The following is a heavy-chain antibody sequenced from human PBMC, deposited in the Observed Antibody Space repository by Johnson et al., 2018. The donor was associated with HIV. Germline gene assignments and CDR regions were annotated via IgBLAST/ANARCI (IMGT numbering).Heavy chain of an antibody. J-gene: IGHJ3*02. D-gene: IGHD6-19*01. V-gene: IGHV3-74*02. CDR1: GFTFSSYW. Sequence: MQLVESGGGVVQPGGSLRLSCAASGFTFSSYWMHWVRQAPGQGLVWVSRINSDGSSTSYADSVKGRFTISRDNAKNTLYLQMNSLRAEDTAVYYCARGKKQWLDEDAFDIWGQGTMVTVSS. CDR2: INSDGSST. CDR3: ARGKKQWLDEDAFDI.